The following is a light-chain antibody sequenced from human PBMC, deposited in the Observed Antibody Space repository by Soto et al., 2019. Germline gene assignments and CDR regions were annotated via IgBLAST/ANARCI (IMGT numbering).Light chain of an antibody. CDR1: QDIRNY. CDR3: QKYNGTHRT. Sequence: DIQMTQSPSSLSASVGDRVTITCRASQDIRNYLAWYQQKPVKVPWLLIYAASTLQSGVPSRFSGGGSGTDFTLTISSLQPEDVATYYFQKYNGTHRTFGQGTKVEIK. J-gene: IGKJ1*01. V-gene: IGKV1-27*01. CDR2: AAS.